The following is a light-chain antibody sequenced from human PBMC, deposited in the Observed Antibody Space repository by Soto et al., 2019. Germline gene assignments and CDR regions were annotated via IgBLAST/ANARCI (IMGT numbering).Light chain of an antibody. Sequence: DIQMTQSPYSLSASVGDRVTITCRASQSMSNNLNWYQQKPGKAPKLLIYGASSLQSGVPSRFSGSGSGTDFTLIISSLQPEDFATYYCQQSYSTPRTFGQGTKLEIK. CDR1: QSMSNN. J-gene: IGKJ2*01. CDR2: GAS. V-gene: IGKV1-39*01. CDR3: QQSYSTPRT.